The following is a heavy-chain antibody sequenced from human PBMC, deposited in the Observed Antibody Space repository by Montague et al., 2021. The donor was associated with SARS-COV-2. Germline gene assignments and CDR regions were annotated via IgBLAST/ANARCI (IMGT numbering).Heavy chain of an antibody. V-gene: IGHV2-5*01. D-gene: IGHD3-9*01. CDR2: IYSNGDK. CDR1: GFSLSTPNVG. Sequence: PALVKPTQTLTLTCTFSGFSLSTPNVGVGWIRQPPGKALEWVAVIYSNGDKRYSPSLQRSLTITKDTSRNQVVLSLTNVDPLDTATYYCAHLIRYYDIFTGIPFDDWGQGTQVTVSS. J-gene: IGHJ4*02. CDR3: AHLIRYYDIFTGIPFDD.